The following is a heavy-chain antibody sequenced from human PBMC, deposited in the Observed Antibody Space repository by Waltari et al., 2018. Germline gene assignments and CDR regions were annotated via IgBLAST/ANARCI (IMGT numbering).Heavy chain of an antibody. Sequence: NPNSGNTGYAQKFQGRVTITRNTSISTAYMELSSLRSEDTAVYYCARTGGDCSGGSCYGFDPWGQGTLVTVSS. D-gene: IGHD2-15*01. CDR2: NPNSGNT. J-gene: IGHJ5*02. CDR3: ARTGGDCSGGSCYGFDP. V-gene: IGHV1-8*03.